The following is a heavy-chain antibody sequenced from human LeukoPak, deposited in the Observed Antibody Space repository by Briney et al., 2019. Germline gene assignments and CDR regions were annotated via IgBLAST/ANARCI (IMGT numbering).Heavy chain of an antibody. CDR1: GFTFTYHW. CDR2: INEHGTPQ. J-gene: IGHJ4*02. D-gene: IGHD1-1*01. Sequence: GGSLRLSCASSGFTFTYHWMSWVRQAPGKGLEWVANINEHGTPQFYGAAVQGRITISRDNARHSVSLQMTSLRGEDTAIYFCSKHERRSFGYWGQGTLVTVSS. V-gene: IGHV3-7*01. CDR3: SKHERRSFGY.